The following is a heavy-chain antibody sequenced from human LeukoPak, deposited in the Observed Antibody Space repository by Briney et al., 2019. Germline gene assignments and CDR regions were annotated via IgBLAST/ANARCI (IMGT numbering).Heavy chain of an antibody. J-gene: IGHJ4*02. D-gene: IGHD3-22*01. V-gene: IGHV3-30*03. CDR1: GFTFTNYG. CDR2: ITYDGYYK. CDR3: ARDRSGGYVSYFDS. Sequence: GGSLRLSCAASGFTFTNYGMHWVRQAPGKGLEWVALITYDGYYKYYSDSVKGRFTISSDTSKNTLYLQMNSLRAEDTAVYYCARDRSGGYVSYFDSWGQGTLVTVSS.